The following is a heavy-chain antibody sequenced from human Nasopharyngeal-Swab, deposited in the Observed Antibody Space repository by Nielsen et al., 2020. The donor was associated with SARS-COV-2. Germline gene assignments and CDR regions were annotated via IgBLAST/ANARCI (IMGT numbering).Heavy chain of an antibody. D-gene: IGHD6-19*01. CDR1: GFTLCSYS. CDR2: ISSRSSYI. J-gene: IGHJ4*02. CDR3: ATGEYSSGWWIFDY. Sequence: GASLEISCAGSGFTLCSYSMNWVRLAPGKGLEWVSSISSRSSYIYYADSVKGRFTISRDNAKNSLYLQMDSLRDEDTAVYFCATGEYSSGWWIFDYWGQGTLVTVSS. V-gene: IGHV3-21*01.